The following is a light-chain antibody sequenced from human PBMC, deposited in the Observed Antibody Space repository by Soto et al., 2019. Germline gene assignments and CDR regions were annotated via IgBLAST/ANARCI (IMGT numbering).Light chain of an antibody. CDR2: EVS. J-gene: IGLJ1*01. V-gene: IGLV2-8*01. CDR3: SSYAGSNNRYV. Sequence: QSALTQPPSASGSPGQSVTISCTGTSSDVGGYNYVSWYQQHPGKAPKLMIYEVSMRPSGVPDRFSGSKSGNTASLTVSGLQAEDEADYYCSSYAGSNNRYVFGTGTKLTVL. CDR1: SSDVGGYNY.